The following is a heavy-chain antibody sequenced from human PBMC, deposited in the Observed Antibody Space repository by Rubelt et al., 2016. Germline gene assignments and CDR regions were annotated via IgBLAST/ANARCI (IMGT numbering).Heavy chain of an antibody. CDR3: ARARGGYFQH. D-gene: IGHD3-10*01. CDR2: IIPIFGTA. J-gene: IGHJ1*01. Sequence: GIIPIFGTANYAQKFQGRVTITADESTSTAYMELSSLRSEDTAVYYCARARGGYFQHWGQGTLVTVSS. V-gene: IGHV1-69*01.